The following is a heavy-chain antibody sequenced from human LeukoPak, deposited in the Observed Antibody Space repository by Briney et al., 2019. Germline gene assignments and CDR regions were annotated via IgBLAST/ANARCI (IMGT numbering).Heavy chain of an antibody. CDR1: GFTFSNAW. CDR3: ARVRSPRYFDY. J-gene: IGHJ4*02. CDR2: ISSGSNI. V-gene: IGHV3-69-1*01. Sequence: GGSLRLSCAASGFTFSNAWMSWVRQAPGKGLEWVSYISSGSNIYYADSVKGRFTISRDNAKNSLYLQMNSLRAEDTAVYYCARVRSPRYFDYWGQGTLVTVSS.